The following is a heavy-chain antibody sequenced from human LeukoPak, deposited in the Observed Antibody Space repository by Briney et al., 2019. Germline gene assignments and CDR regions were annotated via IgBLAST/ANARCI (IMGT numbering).Heavy chain of an antibody. Sequence: GGSLRLSCAASGFTFSSYSMNWVRQAPGKGLEWVSSISSSSSYIYYADSVKGRFTISRDNAKNSLYLQMNSLRAEDTAVYYCARYIALARGVISFFDYWGQGTLVTVSS. V-gene: IGHV3-21*01. CDR3: ARYIALARGVISFFDY. CDR1: GFTFSSYS. J-gene: IGHJ4*02. CDR2: ISSSSSYI. D-gene: IGHD3-10*01.